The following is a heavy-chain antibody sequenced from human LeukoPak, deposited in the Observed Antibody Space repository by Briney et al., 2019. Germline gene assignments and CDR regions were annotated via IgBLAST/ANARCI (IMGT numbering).Heavy chain of an antibody. CDR3: TRVGYIDEGIDY. Sequence: GGSLRLSCVASGFPFSSYWMTWVRQAPGKGLEWVANRKQDGSKKSYVDSVKGRFTISRDNAKKSLYLQMNSLRAEDTAIYYCTRVGYIDEGIDYWGQGTLVTVSS. V-gene: IGHV3-7*04. CDR1: GFPFSSYW. J-gene: IGHJ4*02. CDR2: RKQDGSKK. D-gene: IGHD5-24*01.